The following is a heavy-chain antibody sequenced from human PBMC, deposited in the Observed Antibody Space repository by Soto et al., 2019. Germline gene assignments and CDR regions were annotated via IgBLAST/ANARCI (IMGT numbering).Heavy chain of an antibody. J-gene: IGHJ4*02. CDR1: GFTFSSYS. D-gene: IGHD3-9*01. CDR3: ARDKDWAFDY. V-gene: IGHV3-48*03. Sequence: GGSLRLSCVASGFTFSSYSMVWVRQAPGKGLEWVSYIFVTGGTIYYADSVKGRFTVSRDNGKNSLFLLMSSLRAEDTAVYYCARDKDWAFDYWGQGTQVTVSS. CDR2: IFVTGGTI.